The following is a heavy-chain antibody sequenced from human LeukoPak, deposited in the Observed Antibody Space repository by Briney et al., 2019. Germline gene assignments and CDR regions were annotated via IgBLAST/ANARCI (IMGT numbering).Heavy chain of an antibody. V-gene: IGHV4-34*01. Sequence: SETLSLTCAVYGGSFSGYYWSWIREPPGKGLEWIGEINHSGSTNYNPSLKSRVTISVDTSKNQFSLKLSSVTAADTAVYYCARGGNYYGSGSYYKYFDYWGQGTLVTVSS. CDR1: GGSFSGYY. D-gene: IGHD3-10*01. CDR2: INHSGST. J-gene: IGHJ4*02. CDR3: ARGGNYYGSGSYYKYFDY.